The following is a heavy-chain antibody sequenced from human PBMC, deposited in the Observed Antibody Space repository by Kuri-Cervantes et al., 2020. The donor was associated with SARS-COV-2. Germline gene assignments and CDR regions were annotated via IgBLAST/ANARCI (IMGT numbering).Heavy chain of an antibody. CDR3: ARGHIGVIPSPTLGLGPHYYYYHMDV. CDR2: INHSGGT. Sequence: GSLRLSCAVFGVPLNTYSWSWVRQSPGKGLQWIGEINHSGGTKYKPSLKGRVSVSIDASKNQVSLKMTSVTAADAAVYYCARGHIGVIPSPTLGLGPHYYYYHMDVWGQGTTVTVSS. CDR1: GVPLNTYS. D-gene: IGHD3-16*01. J-gene: IGHJ6*02. V-gene: IGHV4-34*01.